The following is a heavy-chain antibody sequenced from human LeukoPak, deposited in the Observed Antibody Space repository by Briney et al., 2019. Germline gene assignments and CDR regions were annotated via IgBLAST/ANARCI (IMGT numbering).Heavy chain of an antibody. D-gene: IGHD6-13*01. V-gene: IGHV3-30-3*01. Sequence: PGGSLRLPCAASGFTFSSYAMHWVRQAPGKGLEWVAFISYDGSNKYYADSVKGRFTIFRDNSKNTLYLQMNSLRAEDTAVYYCARDYSSSWFLYYYYGMDVWGQGTTVTVSS. CDR3: ARDYSSSWFLYYYYGMDV. CDR2: ISYDGSNK. CDR1: GFTFSSYA. J-gene: IGHJ6*02.